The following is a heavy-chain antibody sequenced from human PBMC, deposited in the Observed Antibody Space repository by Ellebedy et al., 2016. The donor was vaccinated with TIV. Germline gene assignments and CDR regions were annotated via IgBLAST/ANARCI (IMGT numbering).Heavy chain of an antibody. Sequence: ASVKVSCXASGYTFSYYTLNWVRQAPGQRPEWLGWINAGRGDTKYSQNFQGRLTITRDTSATTVYMELTSLTSEDTAVYYCAKNLNSGSNIPPFDYWGQGTLVIVSS. CDR2: INAGRGDT. J-gene: IGHJ4*02. D-gene: IGHD3-10*01. V-gene: IGHV1-3*01. CDR1: GYTFSYYT. CDR3: AKNLNSGSNIPPFDY.